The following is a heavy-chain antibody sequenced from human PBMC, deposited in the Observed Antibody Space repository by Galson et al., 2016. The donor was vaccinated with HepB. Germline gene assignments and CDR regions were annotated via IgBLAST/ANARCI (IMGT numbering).Heavy chain of an antibody. Sequence: RLSXAASXXTFSGRWXHWVRXVPGKGLVXXXYINADGTSTTYADSVKGRFTISRDNAKNTVNLQMTSLTAEDKAIYYCTRDDSYGLDVWGQGTTVT. CDR2: INADGTST. D-gene: IGHD2-21*02. J-gene: IGHJ6*02. V-gene: IGHV3-74*01. CDR3: TRDDSYGLDV. CDR1: XXTFSGRW.